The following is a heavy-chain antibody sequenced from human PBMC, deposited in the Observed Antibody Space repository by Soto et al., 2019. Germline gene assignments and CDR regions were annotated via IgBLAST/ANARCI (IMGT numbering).Heavy chain of an antibody. CDR3: ARGAPATVTYPNWFDP. D-gene: IGHD4-4*01. Sequence: PSETLSLTCTVSGGSIKSYYWSWIRQPPGKGLEWIGSIYYSGSSNSGPSLKSRVTMTRDTSISTAYMELSRLRSDDTAVYYCARGAPATVTYPNWFDPWGQGTLVTVSS. CDR1: GGSIKSYY. V-gene: IGHV4-59*01. CDR2: IYYSGSS. J-gene: IGHJ5*02.